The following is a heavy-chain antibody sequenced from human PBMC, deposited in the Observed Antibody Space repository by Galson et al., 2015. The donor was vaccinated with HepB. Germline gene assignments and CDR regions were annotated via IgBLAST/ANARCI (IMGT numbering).Heavy chain of an antibody. D-gene: IGHD3-9*01. V-gene: IGHV4-39*07. J-gene: IGHJ4*02. Sequence: ETLSLTCTVSGGSISSSSYYWGWIRQPPGKGLEWVGSIYYSGSTYYNPSLKSRVTISVDTSKNQFSLKLSSVTAADTAVYYCATAYEILTGYLPFDYWGQGTLVTVSS. CDR3: ATAYEILTGYLPFDY. CDR2: IYYSGST. CDR1: GGSISSSSYY.